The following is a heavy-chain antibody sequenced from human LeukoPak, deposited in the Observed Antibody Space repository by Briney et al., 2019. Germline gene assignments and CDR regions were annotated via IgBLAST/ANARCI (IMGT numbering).Heavy chain of an antibody. V-gene: IGHV5-51*01. CDR1: GYSFTSYW. J-gene: IGHJ4*02. D-gene: IGHD3-22*01. Sequence: GESLKISCKGSGYSFTSYWIAWVRQMPGKGLEWMGIIYPGDSDTRYSPSFQGQVTISADKSISTAYLQWSSLKASDTAIYYCAAGSITMIVEGDYWGQGTLVTVSS. CDR3: AAGSITMIVEGDY. CDR2: IYPGDSDT.